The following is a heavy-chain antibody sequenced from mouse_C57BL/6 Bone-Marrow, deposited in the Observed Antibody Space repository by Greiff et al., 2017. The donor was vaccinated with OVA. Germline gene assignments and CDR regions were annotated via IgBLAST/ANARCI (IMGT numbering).Heavy chain of an antibody. J-gene: IGHJ1*03. CDR2: IRSKSNNYAT. CDR3: VRHYYDYDGDWYFDV. Sequence: GGGLVQPKGSLKLSCAASGFSFNTYAMNWVRQAPGKGLEWVARIRSKSNNYATYYADSVKDRFTISRDDSESMLYLQMNNLKTEDTAMYYCVRHYYDYDGDWYFDVWGTGTTVTVSS. D-gene: IGHD2-4*01. V-gene: IGHV10-1*01. CDR1: GFSFNTYA.